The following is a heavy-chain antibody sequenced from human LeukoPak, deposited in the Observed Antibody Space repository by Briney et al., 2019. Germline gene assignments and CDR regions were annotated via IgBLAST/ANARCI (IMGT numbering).Heavy chain of an antibody. CDR2: MNPNSGNT. CDR3: ARDIAGATKGGWFDT. D-gene: IGHD1-26*01. J-gene: IGHJ5*02. CDR1: GYTFTNYD. V-gene: IGHV1-8*01. Sequence: ASVKVSCKASGYTFTNYDINWVRQPTGQGREWMGWMNPNSGNTGYAQKFQGRVTMTRNTSISTAYMELSSLRSEDTALYYCARDIAGATKGGWFDTWGQGTPVTVSS.